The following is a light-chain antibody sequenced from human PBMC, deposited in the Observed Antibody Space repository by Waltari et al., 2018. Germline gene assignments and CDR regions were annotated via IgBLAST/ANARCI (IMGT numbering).Light chain of an antibody. Sequence: SHDLSQPPSVAVSPGQTATITCVGDSVATEHTSWYQQRPGQSPLLVIYETGRRPSEIPLRFSGASSGNTATLTSAGAQSDDEGLYHCQSWGNKAGLFGGGTRLTVL. CDR2: ETG. CDR3: QSWGNKAGL. J-gene: IGLJ2*01. CDR1: SVATEH. V-gene: IGLV3-1*01.